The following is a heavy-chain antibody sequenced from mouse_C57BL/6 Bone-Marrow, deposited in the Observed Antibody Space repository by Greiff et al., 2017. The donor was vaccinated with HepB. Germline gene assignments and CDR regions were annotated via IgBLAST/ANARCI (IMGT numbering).Heavy chain of an antibody. V-gene: IGHV1-69*01. CDR3: ARRGYYEIPRWYFDV. D-gene: IGHD2-4*01. Sequence: QVQLQQPGAELVMPGASVKLSCKASGYTFTSYWMHWVKQRPGQGLEWIGEIDPSDSYTNYNQKFKGKSTLTVDKSSSTAYMQLSSLTSEDSAVYYCARRGYYEIPRWYFDVWGTGTTVTVSS. J-gene: IGHJ1*03. CDR1: GYTFTSYW. CDR2: IDPSDSYT.